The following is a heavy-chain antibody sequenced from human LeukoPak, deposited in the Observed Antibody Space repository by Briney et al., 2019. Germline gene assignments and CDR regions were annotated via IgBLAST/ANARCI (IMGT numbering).Heavy chain of an antibody. CDR1: GGSISSTSYY. V-gene: IGHV4-39*01. Sequence: SETLSLTCTVSGGSISSTSYYWGWVRQPPGKGLEWIGSIYYSGGTYYNPSLKSRVTISVDTSKNQFSLNLSSVTAADTAVYYCAGRHTVTVDYWAREPWTPSPQ. J-gene: IGHJ4*02. CDR2: IYYSGGT. D-gene: IGHD4-11*01. CDR3: AGRHTVTVDY.